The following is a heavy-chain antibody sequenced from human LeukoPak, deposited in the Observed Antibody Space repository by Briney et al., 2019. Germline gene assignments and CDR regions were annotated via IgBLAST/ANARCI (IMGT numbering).Heavy chain of an antibody. D-gene: IGHD3-16*01. Sequence: PSETLSLTCTVSGGSISSSSYYWSWIRQPPGKGLEWIGEINHSGSTNYNPSLKSRVTISVDTSKNQFSLKLSSVTAADTAVYHCAREWGDYYYYMDVWGKGTTVTVSS. CDR1: GGSISSSSYY. V-gene: IGHV4-39*07. J-gene: IGHJ6*03. CDR2: INHSGST. CDR3: AREWGDYYYYMDV.